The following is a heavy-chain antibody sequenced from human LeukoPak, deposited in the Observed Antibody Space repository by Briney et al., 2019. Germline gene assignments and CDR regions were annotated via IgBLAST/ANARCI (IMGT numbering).Heavy chain of an antibody. D-gene: IGHD1-1*01. J-gene: IGHJ4*02. CDR1: GVSISRYY. CDR3: ARHDYNWKTLDY. V-gene: IGHV4-59*08. CDR2: VHYSGNT. Sequence: PSETLSLTCTVSGVSISRYYWSWVRQPPGKGLEWIGSVHYSGNTNYNPSLKSRVTISLDTSKNQFSLKLSYVTAADTAVYYCARHDYNWKTLDYWGQGTLVTVSS.